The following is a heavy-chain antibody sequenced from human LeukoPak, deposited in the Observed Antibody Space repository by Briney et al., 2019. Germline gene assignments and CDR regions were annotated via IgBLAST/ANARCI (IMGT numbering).Heavy chain of an antibody. D-gene: IGHD6-13*01. J-gene: IGHJ4*02. CDR2: IYYSGST. Sequence: SETLSLTCTVSGGSISSGGYYWSWIRQHPGKGLEWIGYIYYSGSTYYNPSLKSRVTISVDTSKNQFSLKLSSVTAADTAVYYCARVVAAAGTEAFDYWGQGTLVTVSS. V-gene: IGHV4-31*03. CDR1: GGSISSGGYY. CDR3: ARVVAAAGTEAFDY.